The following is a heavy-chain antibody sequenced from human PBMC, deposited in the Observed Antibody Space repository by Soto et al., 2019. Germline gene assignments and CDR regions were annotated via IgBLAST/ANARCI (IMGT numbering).Heavy chain of an antibody. CDR1: GFSFSDYS. J-gene: IGHJ4*02. V-gene: IGHV3-23*03. D-gene: IGHD2-15*01. CDR3: TKDRVPGGIYSFDY. CDR2: IDLSGTKT. Sequence: EVQLLESGGDLVQPGGSLRLSCAASGFSFSDYSMNWVRQAPGKGLEWVSFIDLSGTKTYYRDSVKGRFTIFKDKSINTVYLQMNSLTVEDAAVYYCTKDRVPGGIYSFDYWGQGALVTVSS.